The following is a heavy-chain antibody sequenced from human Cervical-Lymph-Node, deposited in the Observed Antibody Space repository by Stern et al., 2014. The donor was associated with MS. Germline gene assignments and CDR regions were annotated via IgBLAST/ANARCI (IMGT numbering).Heavy chain of an antibody. CDR3: ARWGDGDASLDY. V-gene: IGHV5-51*01. J-gene: IGHJ4*02. CDR1: GYDFNTYW. CDR2: SSPRDSDT. D-gene: IGHD4-17*01. Sequence: VQLVQSGAEVKKPGDSLRISCKGSGYDFNTYWIAWVRQMPGKGLEWMGMSSPRDSDTRYSPSSQGQVTISADKSIRTAYLQWRSLKASDTALYFCARWGDGDASLDYWGQGALVSVS.